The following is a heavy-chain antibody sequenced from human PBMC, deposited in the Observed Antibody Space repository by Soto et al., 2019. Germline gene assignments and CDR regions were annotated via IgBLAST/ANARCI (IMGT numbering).Heavy chain of an antibody. V-gene: IGHV3-30-3*01. J-gene: IGHJ4*02. CDR2: ASSDGGTT. CDR3: AREPVTTKWYFDN. D-gene: IGHD1-1*01. Sequence: QVQLMESGGGVVQPGGSLRLSYETSGFTFSDYSMHWFRQAPGKGLEWVAVASSDGGTTIYADSVKGRFTISRDNSKNTLYLEMNSLRPEDTAVYYCAREPVTTKWYFDNWGQGIQVTVSS. CDR1: GFTFSDYS.